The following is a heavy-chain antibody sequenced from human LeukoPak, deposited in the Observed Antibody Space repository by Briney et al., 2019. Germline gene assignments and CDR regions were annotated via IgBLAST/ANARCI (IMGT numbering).Heavy chain of an antibody. CDR1: GYTFTSYD. V-gene: IGHV1-8*03. D-gene: IGHD6-13*01. J-gene: IGHJ4*02. Sequence: ASVKVSCKASGYTFTSYDINWVRQATGQGLEWMGWMNPNSGNTGYAQKFQGRVTITRNTSISTAYMELSSLRSEDTAVYYCAGEYSSSWTDLDYWGQGTLVTVSS. CDR2: MNPNSGNT. CDR3: AGEYSSSWTDLDY.